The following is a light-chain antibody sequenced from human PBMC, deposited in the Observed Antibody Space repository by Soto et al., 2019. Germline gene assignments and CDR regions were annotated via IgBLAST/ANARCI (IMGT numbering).Light chain of an antibody. CDR1: QSIGVW. Sequence: DIQMTQSPSTLSASVGDRVTITCRASQSIGVWLAWYQQKPGTAPKLLIYKTSTLDSGVPLRFSGSGSGTEFTLTISSLQPDDFATYYCQRYINYFRTFGQGTKVDIK. V-gene: IGKV1-5*03. CDR3: QRYINYFRT. J-gene: IGKJ1*01. CDR2: KTS.